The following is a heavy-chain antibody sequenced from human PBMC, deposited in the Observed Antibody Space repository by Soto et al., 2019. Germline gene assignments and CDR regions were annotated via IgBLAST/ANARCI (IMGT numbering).Heavy chain of an antibody. CDR2: ISGFNGNT. CDR3: ARIGVSSGHESPDFDS. J-gene: IGHJ4*02. D-gene: IGHD3-16*01. CDR1: GYTFTNYG. V-gene: IGHV1-18*01. Sequence: VASVKVSCKASGYTFTNYGISWVRQAPGQGLEWMGWISGFNGNTNYAADLQGRVTMTTDTSTSTAYMELRGLRSDDTAVYYCARIGVSSGHESPDFDSWGQGTLVTVSS.